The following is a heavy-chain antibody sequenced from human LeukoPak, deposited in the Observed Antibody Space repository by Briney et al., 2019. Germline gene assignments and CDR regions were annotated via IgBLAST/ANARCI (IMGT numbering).Heavy chain of an antibody. CDR1: GFNFGDYA. J-gene: IGHJ3*02. CDR3: MSAFDI. Sequence: GGSLRLSCTASGFNFGDYAMSWVRQAPGKGLEWVGFIRSKAYGGTTEYAASVKGRFTISRDDSKSIAYLQMSSLKTEDTAVYYCMSAFDIWGQGTMVTVSS. CDR2: IRSKAYGGTT. V-gene: IGHV3-49*04.